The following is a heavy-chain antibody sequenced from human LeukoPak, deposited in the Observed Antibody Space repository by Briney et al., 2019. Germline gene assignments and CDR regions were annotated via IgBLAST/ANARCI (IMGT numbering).Heavy chain of an antibody. CDR2: IIPIFGTA. CDR3: AREDSSGYYFFDY. Sequence: SVEVSCKASGGTFSSYAISWVRQAPGQGLEWMGGIIPIFGTANYAQKFQGRVTITADESTSTAYMELSSLRSEDTAVYYCAREDSSGYYFFDYWGQGTLVTVSS. V-gene: IGHV1-69*13. D-gene: IGHD3-22*01. J-gene: IGHJ4*02. CDR1: GGTFSSYA.